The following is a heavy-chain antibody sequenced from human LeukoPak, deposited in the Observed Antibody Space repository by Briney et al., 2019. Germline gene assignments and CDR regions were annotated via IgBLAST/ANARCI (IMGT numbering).Heavy chain of an antibody. CDR2: ISGSGGST. CDR3: ARIVAHDGGFDY. Sequence: PGGSLRLSCAASGFTFSSYAMSWVRQAPGKGLEWVSAISGSGGSTYYADSVKGRFTISRDNAKNSLYLQMNSLRAEDTAVYYCARIVAHDGGFDYWRQGTLVTVSS. J-gene: IGHJ4*02. V-gene: IGHV3-23*01. D-gene: IGHD5-12*01. CDR1: GFTFSSYA.